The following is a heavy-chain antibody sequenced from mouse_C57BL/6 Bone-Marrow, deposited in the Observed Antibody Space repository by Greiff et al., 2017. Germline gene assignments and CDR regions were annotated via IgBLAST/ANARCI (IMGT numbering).Heavy chain of an antibody. J-gene: IGHJ3*01. CDR3: ARHEEGYDYDVWFAY. D-gene: IGHD2-4*01. CDR2: FYPGSGSI. V-gene: IGHV1-62-2*01. CDR1: GYTFTEYT. Sequence: QVQLQQSGAELVKPGASVKLSCKASGYTFTEYTIHWVKQRSGQGLEGIGWFYPGSGSIKYNEKCKDKATLTADKSSSTVYREIRRLTSEDSAVYFGARHEEGYDYDVWFAYWGQGTLVTVSA.